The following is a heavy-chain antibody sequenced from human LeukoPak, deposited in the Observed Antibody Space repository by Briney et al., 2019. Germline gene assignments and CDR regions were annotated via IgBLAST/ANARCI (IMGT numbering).Heavy chain of an antibody. CDR3: AKVLEQQLSGDDAFDI. Sequence: GGSLRLSCAASGFTFSSYAMSWVRQAPGKGLEWVSAISGSGGSTYYADSVKGRFTISRDNSKNTPYLQMNSLRAEDTAVYYCAKVLEQQLSGDDAFDIWGQGTMVTVSS. CDR1: GFTFSSYA. J-gene: IGHJ3*02. D-gene: IGHD6-13*01. V-gene: IGHV3-23*01. CDR2: ISGSGGST.